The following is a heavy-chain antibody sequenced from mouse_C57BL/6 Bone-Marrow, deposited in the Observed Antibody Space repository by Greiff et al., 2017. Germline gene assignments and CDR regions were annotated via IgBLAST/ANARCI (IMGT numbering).Heavy chain of an antibody. Sequence: VQLQQSGAELVRPGASVKLSCKASGYTFTDYYINWVKQRPGQGLEWIARIYPGSGNTYYNEKFKGKATLTAEKSSSTAYMQLSSLTSEDSAVYFCARRGYYPAWFAYWGQGTLVTVSA. V-gene: IGHV1-76*01. CDR1: GYTFTDYY. D-gene: IGHD2-3*01. CDR3: ARRGYYPAWFAY. CDR2: IYPGSGNT. J-gene: IGHJ3*01.